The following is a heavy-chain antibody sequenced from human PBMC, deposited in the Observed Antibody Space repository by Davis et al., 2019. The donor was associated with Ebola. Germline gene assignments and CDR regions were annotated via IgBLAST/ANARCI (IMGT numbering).Heavy chain of an antibody. J-gene: IGHJ6*04. D-gene: IGHD2-15*01. V-gene: IGHV3-23*01. CDR3: ARVYCSGGSSDYYYGMDV. CDR1: VIPFSSYA. CDR2: ISGSGGST. Sequence: AGSLRLSCTASVIPFSSYAMTWVRQPPGKGLEWVSAISGSGGSTYYADSVQGRFTISRDNSKKTPYLQMNSLRADDTAVYYCARVYCSGGSSDYYYGMDVWGKGTTVTVSS.